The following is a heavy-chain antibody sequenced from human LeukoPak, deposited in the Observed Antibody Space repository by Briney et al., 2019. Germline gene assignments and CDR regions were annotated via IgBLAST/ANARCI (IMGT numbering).Heavy chain of an antibody. V-gene: IGHV4-59*01. CDR3: ARGLQIIAAAGTTFDY. J-gene: IGHJ4*02. CDR2: IYYSGST. CDR1: GGSISSYY. Sequence: PSETLPLTCTVSGGSISSYYWSWIRQPPGKGLEWIGYIYYSGSTNYNPSLKSRVTISVDTSKNQFSLKLSSVTAADTAVYYCARGLQIIAAAGTTFDYWGQGTLVTVSS. D-gene: IGHD6-13*01.